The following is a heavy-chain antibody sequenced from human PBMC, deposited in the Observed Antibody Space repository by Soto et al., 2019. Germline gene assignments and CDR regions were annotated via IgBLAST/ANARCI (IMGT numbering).Heavy chain of an antibody. CDR1: GYSFTRYY. CDR3: ARSVQWDILSDY. J-gene: IGHJ4*02. Sequence: QVQLVQSGAEVKKPGASVKVSCKASGYSFTRYYINWVRQAPGPGLEWMGWISAYNGNTHYEEKLQDRVTLTTDTSPPTAYIELRSPKSNDTAVYSCARSVQWDILSDYWGQGTLVTASS. V-gene: IGHV1-18*01. CDR2: ISAYNGNT. D-gene: IGHD1-26*01.